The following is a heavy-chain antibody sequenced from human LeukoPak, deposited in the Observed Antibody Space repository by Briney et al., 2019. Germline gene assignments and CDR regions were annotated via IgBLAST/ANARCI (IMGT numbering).Heavy chain of an antibody. V-gene: IGHV3-11*04. CDR1: GFTFSDYY. Sequence: GGSLRLSCAASGFTFSDYYMSWIRQAPGKGLEWVSYISSSGSTIYYADSVKGRFTISRDNAKNSLYLQMNSLRAEDTAVYYCARDKIDYDSSGYIDAFDIWGQGTMVTVSS. CDR3: ARDKIDYDSSGYIDAFDI. J-gene: IGHJ3*02. D-gene: IGHD3-22*01. CDR2: ISSSGSTI.